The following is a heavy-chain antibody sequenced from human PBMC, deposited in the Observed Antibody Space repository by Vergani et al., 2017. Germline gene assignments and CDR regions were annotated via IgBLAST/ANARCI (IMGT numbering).Heavy chain of an antibody. D-gene: IGHD6-19*01. CDR3: ARDLDSSGWLDY. Sequence: QVQLQESGPGLVKPSGTLSLTCAVSGGSLSRSTWWSWVRQPPGKGLEWIGEIYHSGRTNYNPSLKSRVTISVDKSKNQFSLKLSSVTAADTAVYYCARDLDSSGWLDYWSQGTLVTVSS. CDR2: IYHSGRT. J-gene: IGHJ4*02. CDR1: GGSLSRSTW. V-gene: IGHV4-4*02.